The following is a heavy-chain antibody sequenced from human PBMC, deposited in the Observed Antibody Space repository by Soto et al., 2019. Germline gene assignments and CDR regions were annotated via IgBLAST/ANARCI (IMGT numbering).Heavy chain of an antibody. CDR3: ARVAVGATSWFDL. Sequence: EVQLVESGGGLVQPGGSLRLSCAASGFTFSSYGMLWVRQAPGKGLVWVSRINSDGYSTSYADPVQGRFTISRDNAKNTLYLQMNSLRAEATAVYYCARVAVGATSWFDLWCQGTLVTVAS. D-gene: IGHD1-26*01. CDR1: GFTFSSYG. CDR2: INSDGYST. J-gene: IGHJ5*02. V-gene: IGHV3-74*01.